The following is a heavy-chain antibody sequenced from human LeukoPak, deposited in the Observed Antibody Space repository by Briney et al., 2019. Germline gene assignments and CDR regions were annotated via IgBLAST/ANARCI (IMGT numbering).Heavy chain of an antibody. CDR3: ARVFGRQLPDS. CDR2: INPGGSWT. V-gene: IGHV1-46*01. Sequence: GASVKVSCKASGYTFTRHYMHWVRQAPGQGLEWMGVINPGGSWTSYAQKFQGRVTMTRDMSTSTDYMELSSLRSEDTAVYYCARVFGRQLPDSWGQGTLVTVSS. J-gene: IGHJ4*02. D-gene: IGHD1-26*01. CDR1: GYTFTRHY.